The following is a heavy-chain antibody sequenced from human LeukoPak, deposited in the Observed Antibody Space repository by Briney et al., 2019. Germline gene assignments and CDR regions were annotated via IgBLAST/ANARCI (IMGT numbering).Heavy chain of an antibody. CDR3: ARDRSGGADY. Sequence: GGSLRLSCAPSGFTFSSYSMHWVRQAPGKGLEWVAVISYDGSNKYYADSVKGRFTISRDNSKNTLYLQMNSLRAEDTAVYYCARDRSGGADYWGQGTLVTVSS. V-gene: IGHV3-30-3*01. CDR2: ISYDGSNK. CDR1: GFTFSSYS. D-gene: IGHD1-26*01. J-gene: IGHJ4*02.